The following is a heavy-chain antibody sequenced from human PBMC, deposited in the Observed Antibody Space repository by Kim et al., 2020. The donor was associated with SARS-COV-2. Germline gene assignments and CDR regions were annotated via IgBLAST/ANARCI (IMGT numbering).Heavy chain of an antibody. J-gene: IGHJ4*02. D-gene: IGHD6-19*01. V-gene: IGHV3-74*01. CDR3: ARDGGWGFPD. Sequence: STSYADSVKGRFTISRDNAKNTLYLQMNSLRAEDTAVYYCARDGGWGFPDWGQGTLVTVSS. CDR2: ST.